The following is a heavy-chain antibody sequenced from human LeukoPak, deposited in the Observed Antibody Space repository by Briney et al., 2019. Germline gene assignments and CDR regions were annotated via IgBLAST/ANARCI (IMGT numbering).Heavy chain of an antibody. CDR2: IIPMFGAA. D-gene: IGHD3-16*02. Sequence: SVTVSCKASGGTFSSYAISWVRQAPGQGLEWMGGIIPMFGAANYAQKFKGRVTITTDESTSTAYMEMSSLRSEDTAVYYCATVGDYVWGSYLPDYWGQGTLVTVSS. J-gene: IGHJ4*02. V-gene: IGHV1-69*05. CDR3: ATVGDYVWGSYLPDY. CDR1: GGTFSSYA.